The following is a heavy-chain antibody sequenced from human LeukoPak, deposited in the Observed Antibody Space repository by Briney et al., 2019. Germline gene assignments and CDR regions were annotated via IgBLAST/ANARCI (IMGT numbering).Heavy chain of an antibody. V-gene: IGHV4-59*01. CDR3: ASNSGHCSSTSCYPYYYGMDV. CDR2: IYYSGST. J-gene: IGHJ6*04. Sequence: SETLSLTCTVSGGSISSYYWSWIRQPPGKGLEWIGYIYYSGSTNYNPSLKSRVTISVDTSKNQFSLKPSSVTAADTAVYYCASNSGHCSSTSCYPYYYGMDVWGKGTTVTVSS. D-gene: IGHD2-2*01. CDR1: GGSISSYY.